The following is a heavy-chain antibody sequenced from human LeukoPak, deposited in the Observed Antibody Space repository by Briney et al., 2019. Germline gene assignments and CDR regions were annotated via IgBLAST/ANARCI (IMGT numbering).Heavy chain of an antibody. CDR1: GYSSISYW. J-gene: IGHJ4*02. V-gene: IGHV5-51*01. D-gene: IGHD4-17*01. CDR3: ARRINGDYVGY. CDR2: IYPGDSDT. Sequence: GESLKISCKGSGYSSISYWIGWVRQRPGKGLEWMGIIYPGDSDTRYSPSFQGQVTISADKSISTAYLQWSSLKASDTAMYYCARRINGDYVGYWGQGTLVTVSS.